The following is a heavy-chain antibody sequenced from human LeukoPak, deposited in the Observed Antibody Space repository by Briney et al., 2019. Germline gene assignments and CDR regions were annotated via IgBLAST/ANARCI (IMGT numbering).Heavy chain of an antibody. Sequence: SETLSLTCTVSGXSVSSGSYYWSWIRQPPGKGLEWIGYIYYSGSTNYNPSLKSRVTISVDTSKNQFSLKLSSVTAADTAVYYCARIAAAGFFDLWGRGTLVTVSS. CDR1: GXSVSSGSYY. CDR3: ARIAAAGFFDL. J-gene: IGHJ2*01. D-gene: IGHD6-13*01. V-gene: IGHV4-61*01. CDR2: IYYSGST.